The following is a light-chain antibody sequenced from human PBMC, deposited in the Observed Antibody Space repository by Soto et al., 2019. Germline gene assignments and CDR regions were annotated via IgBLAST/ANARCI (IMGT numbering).Light chain of an antibody. CDR1: QSVSSY. CDR3: QHPDSGTPIT. Sequence: EIVFSQSPCALSLSPGERATLSCRASQSVSSYLAWYQQKPGQAARLLIYDASNRATGIPARFSGSGSGTDFTLTISSLQPDDFAPYYCQHPDSGTPITFGQGTRLEIK. CDR2: DAS. J-gene: IGKJ5*01. V-gene: IGKV3-11*01.